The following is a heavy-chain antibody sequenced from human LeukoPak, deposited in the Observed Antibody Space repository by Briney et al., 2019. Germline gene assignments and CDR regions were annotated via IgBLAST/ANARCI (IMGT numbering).Heavy chain of an antibody. D-gene: IGHD2-21*02. CDR2: INSDGSST. J-gene: IGHJ1*01. Sequence: GGSLRLSCAASGFTFSSYWMHWVRQAPGKGLVWVSRINSDGSSTSYADSVKGRFTLSRDNAKNTLYLQMNSLRAEDTAVYYCARNHYCGGDCYDENFPHWGQGTLVTVSS. V-gene: IGHV3-74*01. CDR3: ARNHYCGGDCYDENFPH. CDR1: GFTFSSYW.